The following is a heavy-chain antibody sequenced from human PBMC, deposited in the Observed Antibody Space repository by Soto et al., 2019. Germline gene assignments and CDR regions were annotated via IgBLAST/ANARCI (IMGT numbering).Heavy chain of an antibody. Sequence: QLHLQAARPGLVNPSGTLSLTCAVSGAFITTYWWCWGRQPPGKGLEWIGEIYHSGTTNYNPSLRGRVTISVDKSNNQFSLNLNSVTAADSAIYYCARHIAVPRTRGFDYWGQGNLVTVSS. CDR3: ARHIAVPRTRGFDY. D-gene: IGHD6-19*01. V-gene: IGHV4-4*02. J-gene: IGHJ4*02. CDR2: IYHSGTT. CDR1: GAFITTYW.